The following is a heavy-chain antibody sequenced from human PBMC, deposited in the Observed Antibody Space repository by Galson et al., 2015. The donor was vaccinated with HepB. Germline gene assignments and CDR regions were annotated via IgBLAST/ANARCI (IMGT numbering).Heavy chain of an antibody. CDR2: INPSGGST. D-gene: IGHD1-26*01. CDR3: AVSMVGATTGSLYYYYYGMDV. V-gene: IGHV1-46*01. CDR1: GYTFTSYY. Sequence: SVKVSCKASGYTFTSYYMHWVRQAPGQGLEWMGIINPSGGSTSYAQKFQGRVTMTRDTSTSTVYMELSSLRSEDTAVYYCAVSMVGATTGSLYYYYYGMDVWGQGTTVTVSS. J-gene: IGHJ6*02.